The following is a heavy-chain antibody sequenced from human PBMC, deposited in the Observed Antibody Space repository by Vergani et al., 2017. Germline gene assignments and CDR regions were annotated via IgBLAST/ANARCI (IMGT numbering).Heavy chain of an antibody. CDR3: ARQQGSYYDSSGYYLGTPDYYYYGMDV. J-gene: IGHJ6*02. V-gene: IGHV3-33*01. CDR1: GFTFSSYG. D-gene: IGHD3-22*01. Sequence: QVQLVESGGGVVQPGRSLRLSCAASGFTFSSYGMHWVRQAPGKGLEWVAVIWYDGSNKYYADSVKGRFTISRDNSKNTLYLQMNSLRAEDTAVYYCARQQGSYYDSSGYYLGTPDYYYYGMDVWGQGTTVTVSS. CDR2: IWYDGSNK.